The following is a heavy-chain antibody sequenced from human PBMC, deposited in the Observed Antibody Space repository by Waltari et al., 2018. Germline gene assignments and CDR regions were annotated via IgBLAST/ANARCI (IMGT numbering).Heavy chain of an antibody. CDR3: ARDAPPNWFDP. CDR1: GFTFSSYS. Sequence: EVQLVESGGGLVKPGGSLRLSCAASGFTFSSYSMNWVRQAPGRGLEWVSSIRSRSSYIYYADSVKGRFTISRDNAKNSLYLQMNSLRAEDTAVYYCARDAPPNWFDPWGKGSVVAVSP. V-gene: IGHV3-21*01. J-gene: IGHJ5*02. CDR2: IRSRSSYI.